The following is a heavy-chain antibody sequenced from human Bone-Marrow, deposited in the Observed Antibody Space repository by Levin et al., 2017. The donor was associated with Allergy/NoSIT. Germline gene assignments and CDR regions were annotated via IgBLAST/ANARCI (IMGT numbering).Heavy chain of an antibody. D-gene: IGHD2-21*01. J-gene: IGHJ1*01. CDR3: ARAGAYCGDECYAFQY. CDR2: TFHSGNT. CDR1: GYSISSGYY. Sequence: SQTLSLTCAVSGYSISSGYYWGWIRQPPGKGLEWIGSTFHSGNTYYNPSLKSRATVSVDTSKNQLSLRLSSVTAADTAVYYCARAGAYCGDECYAFQYWGQGTLVTVSS. V-gene: IGHV4-38-2*01.